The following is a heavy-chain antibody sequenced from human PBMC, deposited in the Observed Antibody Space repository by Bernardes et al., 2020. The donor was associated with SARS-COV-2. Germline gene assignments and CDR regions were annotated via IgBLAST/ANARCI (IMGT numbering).Heavy chain of an antibody. D-gene: IGHD3-22*01. CDR3: ELPPTNYDRYGMDV. CDR2: INPNSGGT. CDR1: GYPFTGYY. V-gene: IGHV1-2*02. J-gene: IGHJ6*03. Sequence: ASVKVSCKASGYPFTGYYIHWARQAPGQGLEWMGWINPNSGGTNYAQKFQGRVTMTRDTSISTDNMELSRLRSDDTAVYYCELPPTNYDRYGMDVWGKGTTVTVSS.